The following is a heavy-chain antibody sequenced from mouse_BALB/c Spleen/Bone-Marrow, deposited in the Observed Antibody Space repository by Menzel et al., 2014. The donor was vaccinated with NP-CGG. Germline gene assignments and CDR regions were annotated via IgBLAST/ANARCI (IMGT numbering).Heavy chain of an antibody. J-gene: IGHJ2*01. CDR3: VRGNYGNYVDYFDF. CDR2: INSNGGST. CDR1: GFTFSNYG. D-gene: IGHD2-1*01. V-gene: IGHV5-6-3*01. Sequence: VQLKESGGGLVQPGGSLKLSCAASGFTFSNYGMSWVRQTPDKRLELVATINSNGGSTYYPDSVKGRFTISRDTAKNTLYLQMSSLKSEETAIYYCVRGNYGNYVDYFDFWGQGTTLTVSS.